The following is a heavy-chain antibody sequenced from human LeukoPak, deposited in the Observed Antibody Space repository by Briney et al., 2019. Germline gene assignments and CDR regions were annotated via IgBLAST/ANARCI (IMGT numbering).Heavy chain of an antibody. CDR2: AWHDGSKG. V-gene: IGHV3-33*01. CDR1: GFTFSTYD. D-gene: IGHD1-1*01. Sequence: PGRSLRLSCAASGFTFSTYDMHWVRQAPGKGREWVAAAWHDGSKGYYADFVKGRFTISRNKSKDTLALQMNSLRAEDTAVYYCERVREQLEWYFYFWSQGTLVTVSS. CDR3: ERVREQLEWYFYF. J-gene: IGHJ4*02.